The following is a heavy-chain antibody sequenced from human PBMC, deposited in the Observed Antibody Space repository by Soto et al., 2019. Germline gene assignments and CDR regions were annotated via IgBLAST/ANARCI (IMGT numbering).Heavy chain of an antibody. Sequence: EVQLLESGGGLVQPGGSLRLSCAASGFTFSNYAMGWVRQAPGRGLEWVSITRGNGISTYYADSVKGRFTTTRDNSKKPLFFQIKRSGAEDKAIYYWAKRSSAWPGYFDYRGQGNVVTVSS. CDR1: GFTFSNYA. D-gene: IGHD6-19*01. V-gene: IGHV3-23*01. CDR2: TRGNGIST. J-gene: IGHJ4*02. CDR3: AKRSSAWPGYFDY.